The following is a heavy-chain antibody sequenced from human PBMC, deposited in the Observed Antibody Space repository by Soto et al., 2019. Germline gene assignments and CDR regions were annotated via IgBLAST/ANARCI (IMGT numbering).Heavy chain of an antibody. V-gene: IGHV3-21*01. Sequence: SGGSLRLSCAASGFTFSSYSMNWVRQAPGKGLEWVSSISSSSSYIYYADSVKGRFTISRDNAKNSLYLQMNSLRAEDTAVYYCARDAGYCSSTSCYAGGWFDPWGQGTLVTVSS. D-gene: IGHD2-2*01. J-gene: IGHJ5*02. CDR3: ARDAGYCSSTSCYAGGWFDP. CDR2: ISSSSSYI. CDR1: GFTFSSYS.